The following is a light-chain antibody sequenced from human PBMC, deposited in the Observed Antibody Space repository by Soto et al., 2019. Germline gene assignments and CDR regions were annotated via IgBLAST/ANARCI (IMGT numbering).Light chain of an antibody. CDR3: QQYGSSPRT. J-gene: IGKJ1*01. V-gene: IGKV3-20*01. Sequence: ALAQSPVALSLSPGERATLSCRASQSVSTDLAWYQQKPGQAPRLLIYGASSRATGIPDRFSGSGSGTDFTLTISRLEPEDFAVYYCQQYGSSPRTFGQGTKVDIK. CDR2: GAS. CDR1: QSVSTD.